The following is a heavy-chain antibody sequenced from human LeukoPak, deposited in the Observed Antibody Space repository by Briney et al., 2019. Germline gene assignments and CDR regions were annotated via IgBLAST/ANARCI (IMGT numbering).Heavy chain of an antibody. CDR2: LSSSGTTL. D-gene: IGHD6-19*01. CDR3: ARGSAYRADRGC. J-gene: IGHJ4*02. CDR1: GFTSSSFE. V-gene: IGHV3-48*03. Sequence: GGCLRLSCAASGFTSSSFEMNCVGQAPGRGREWVSTLSSSGTTLYDADSVKGRFTISRDNAKNSLYLQMHSLRAEDTAVYYCARGSAYRADRGCWGQGTLVTVSS.